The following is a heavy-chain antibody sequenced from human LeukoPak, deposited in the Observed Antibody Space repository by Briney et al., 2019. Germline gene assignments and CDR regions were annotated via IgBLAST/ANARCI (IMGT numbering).Heavy chain of an antibody. J-gene: IGHJ3*02. CDR2: IYYSGST. CDR3: ARSYRAFDI. Sequence: PSETLSLTCTVSGGSISSYYWSWIRQPPGKGLEWIGYIYYSGSTNYNPSLKSRVTISVDTFKNQFSLKLSSVTAADTAVYYCARSYRAFDIWGQGTMVTVSS. D-gene: IGHD2-2*02. CDR1: GGSISSYY. V-gene: IGHV4-59*08.